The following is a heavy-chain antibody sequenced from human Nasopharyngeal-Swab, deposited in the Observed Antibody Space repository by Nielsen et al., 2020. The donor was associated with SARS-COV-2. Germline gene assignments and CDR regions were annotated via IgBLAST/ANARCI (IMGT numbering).Heavy chain of an antibody. J-gene: IGHJ4*02. CDR2: INHRGST. Sequence: SETLSLTCAVYGGSFNIYYWSWIRQPPGKGLEWIGEINHRGSTNYNPSLKRRVTISVDKSKNQFSLKLSSVTAADTAVYYCARDGVADLDYWGQGTLVTVSS. V-gene: IGHV4-34*01. CDR1: GGSFNIYY. CDR3: ARDGVADLDY. D-gene: IGHD6-19*01.